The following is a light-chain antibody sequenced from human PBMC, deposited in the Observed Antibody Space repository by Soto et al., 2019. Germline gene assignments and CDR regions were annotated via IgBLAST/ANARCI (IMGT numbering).Light chain of an antibody. J-gene: IGKJ5*01. CDR2: GAS. V-gene: IGKV3D-20*02. CDR3: QQRSNWPPSIT. CDR1: QSVSSSY. Sequence: EIVLTQSPGTLSLSPGERATLSCRASQSVSSSYLAWYQQKPGQAPRVLIYGASFRATGIPDRFSGSGSGTDSTLTIRRLEPEDFAVYYCQQRSNWPPSITFGQGTRLAI.